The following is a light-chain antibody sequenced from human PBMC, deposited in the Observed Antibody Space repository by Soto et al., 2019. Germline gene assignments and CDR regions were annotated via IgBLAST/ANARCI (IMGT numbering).Light chain of an antibody. CDR1: QTIDTN. CDR3: QQYNNRPPWT. V-gene: IGKV3-15*01. J-gene: IGKJ1*01. Sequence: EIVMTQSPGTLSVSLGERATLSCGASQTIDTNLAWYQQKPGQAPRLLIFGASTRATGIPARFSGSGSGTEFSLTITSLQSEDFALYYCQQYNNRPPWTFGQGTKVDI. CDR2: GAS.